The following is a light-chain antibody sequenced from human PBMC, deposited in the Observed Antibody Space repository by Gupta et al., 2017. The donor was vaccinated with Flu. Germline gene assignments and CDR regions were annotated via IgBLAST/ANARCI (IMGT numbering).Light chain of an antibody. CDR2: LAS. CDR3: MQALQTPPT. J-gene: IGKJ1*01. CDR1: QSPAYNGYNY. V-gene: IGKV2-28*01. Sequence: ETVMTQSPLSLSVTPGESATISCISSQSPAYNGYNYLDWYLQKPGQSPQLLIYLASNRASGVPDRFSGSGSGTIFTLKISRVEAEDVGVYYCMQALQTPPTFGQGTKVEI.